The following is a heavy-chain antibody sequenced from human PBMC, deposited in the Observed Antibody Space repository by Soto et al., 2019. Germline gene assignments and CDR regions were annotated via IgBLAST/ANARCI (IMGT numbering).Heavy chain of an antibody. V-gene: IGHV2-5*02. CDR3: AYLPCSGGSCYWFSFSGMDV. D-gene: IGHD2-15*01. CDR1: GFSLSTSGVG. CDR2: IYWDDDK. Sequence: QITLKESGPTLVKPTQTLTLTCTFSGFSLSTSGVGVASIRQPPGKALEWLALIYWDDDKRYRPSLESRLTITKDTSKNRVVLTMTNMDSVDTATYYCAYLPCSGGSCYWFSFSGMDVWGRGTTVTVSS. J-gene: IGHJ6*02.